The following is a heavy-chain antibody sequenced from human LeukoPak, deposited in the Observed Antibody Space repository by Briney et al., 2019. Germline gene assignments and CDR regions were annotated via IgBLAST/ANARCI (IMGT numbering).Heavy chain of an antibody. D-gene: IGHD3-22*01. CDR2: ISGSGGST. Sequence: GGSLRLSCAASGFTVNNNYMTWVRQAPGKGLEWVSAISGSGGSTYYADSVKGRFTISRDNSKNTLYLQMNSLRAEDTAVYYCAKKRSITMIVVAAPDFDYWGQGTLVTVSS. CDR3: AKKRSITMIVVAAPDFDY. J-gene: IGHJ4*02. CDR1: GFTVNNNY. V-gene: IGHV3-23*01.